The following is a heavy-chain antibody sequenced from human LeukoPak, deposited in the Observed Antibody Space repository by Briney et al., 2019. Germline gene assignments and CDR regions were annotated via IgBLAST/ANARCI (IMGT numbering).Heavy chain of an antibody. Sequence: SETLSLTCTVSGGSISSYYWSWIRQPAGKGLEWIGRIYTSGSTNYNPSLKSRVTMSVDTSKNQFSLKLSSVTAADTAVYYCARGLLPYSNHGGRSFLMGWFDPWGQGTLVTVSS. D-gene: IGHD4-11*01. J-gene: IGHJ5*02. CDR3: ARGLLPYSNHGGRSFLMGWFDP. V-gene: IGHV4-4*07. CDR2: IYTSGST. CDR1: GGSISSYY.